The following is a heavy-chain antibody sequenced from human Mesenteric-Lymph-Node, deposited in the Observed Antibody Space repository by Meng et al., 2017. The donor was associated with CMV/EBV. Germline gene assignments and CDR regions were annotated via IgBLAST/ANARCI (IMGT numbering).Heavy chain of an antibody. D-gene: IGHD1-26*01. CDR2: IYTFNGDT. V-gene: IGHV1-18*01. J-gene: IGHJ5*02. CDR1: GYTFNNFG. CDR3: ARWDDKRSNWFNP. Sequence: SVTVSCLAFGYTFNNFGLTWVRQAPGQGLEWMGWIYTFNGDTKSAQKFHGRVTLTTDTSTNTGYMELRSLRPDDTAVYFCARWDDKRSNWFNPWGQGTVVTVSS.